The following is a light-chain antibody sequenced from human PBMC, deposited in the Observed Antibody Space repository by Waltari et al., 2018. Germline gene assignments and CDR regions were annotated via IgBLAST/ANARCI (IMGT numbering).Light chain of an antibody. J-gene: IGKJ2*01. Sequence: EIVMTQSPATLSVSPGERATLSCRASQSVSSNLAWYQQKPGQGPRLLIYGASTRATGIPARFSGSGSGTEFTLTISSLQSEDFAVYYCQQYNNWRYTFGQGTKLEIK. V-gene: IGKV3-15*01. CDR1: QSVSSN. CDR3: QQYNNWRYT. CDR2: GAS.